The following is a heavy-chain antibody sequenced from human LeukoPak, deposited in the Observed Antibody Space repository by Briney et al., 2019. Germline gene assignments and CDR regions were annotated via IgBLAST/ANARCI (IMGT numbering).Heavy chain of an antibody. CDR1: GFSLSAYW. J-gene: IGHJ4*02. CDR3: AKDRRYFDFKYYFDY. CDR2: ISYDGCNK. V-gene: IGHV3-30*18. Sequence: PGGSLRLSCAASGFSLSAYWMTWVRQAPGKGLEWVAVISYDGCNKYYADSVKGRFTISRDNSKNTLYLQMNSLRAEDTAVYYCAKDRRYFDFKYYFDYWGQGTLVTVSS. D-gene: IGHD3-9*01.